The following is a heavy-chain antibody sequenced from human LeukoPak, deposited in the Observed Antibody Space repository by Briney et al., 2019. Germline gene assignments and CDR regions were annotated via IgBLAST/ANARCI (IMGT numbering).Heavy chain of an antibody. Sequence: GGSLRLSCAASGFTFSSYSMNWVRQAPGKGLEWISYISSSSSTIYYADSVKGRFTISRDNAKNSLYLQMNSLRAEDTAVYYCARGVRGVISVRFRRFFDYWGQGTLVTVSS. CDR3: ARGVRGVISVRFRRFFDY. V-gene: IGHV3-48*01. CDR2: ISSSSSTI. D-gene: IGHD3-10*01. J-gene: IGHJ4*02. CDR1: GFTFSSYS.